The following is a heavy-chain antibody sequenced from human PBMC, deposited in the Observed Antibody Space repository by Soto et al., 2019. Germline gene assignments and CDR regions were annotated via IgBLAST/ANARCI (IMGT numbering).Heavy chain of an antibody. CDR3: ARLDTIVRGVSRVYYCYFQAV. Sequence: SETLSLTCTVSGASFSSSTSYYWGWIRLSPGKGLEWIGSIYYNGNTYYNPSLKSRVTISVDSSKDQFSLKLSSVTAADTAVYYCARLDTIVRGVSRVYYCYFQAVWGKGTTDTGS. D-gene: IGHD3-10*01. J-gene: IGHJ6*03. V-gene: IGHV4-39*01. CDR1: GASFSSSTSYY. CDR2: IYYNGNT.